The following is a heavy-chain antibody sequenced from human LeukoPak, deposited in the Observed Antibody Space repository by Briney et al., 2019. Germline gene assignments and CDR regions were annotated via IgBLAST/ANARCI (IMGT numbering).Heavy chain of an antibody. D-gene: IGHD2-15*01. CDR2: ISGYNGKT. J-gene: IGHJ3*02. CDR1: GYTFNSHY. Sequence: ASVKVSCKASGYTFNSHYVGWVRQAPGQGLEWMGWISGYNGKTNYAQKLQGRVTMTTDTSTTTAYMELRSLRSDDTAVYYCARVICSGDSCYPPSAVDIWGQGTMVTVSS. CDR3: ARVICSGDSCYPPSAVDI. V-gene: IGHV1-18*01.